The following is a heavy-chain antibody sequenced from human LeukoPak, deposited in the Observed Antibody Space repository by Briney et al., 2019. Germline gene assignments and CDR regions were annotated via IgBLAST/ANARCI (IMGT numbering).Heavy chain of an antibody. CDR2: INPSGGST. CDR3: ASFLAYDSSGYYDY. CDR1: GGTFSSYA. Sequence: GASVKVSCKASGGTFSSYAISWVRQAPGQGLEWMGIINPSGGSTSYAQKFQGRVTMTRDMSTSTVYMELSSLRSEDTAVYYCASFLAYDSSGYYDYWGQGTLVTVSS. V-gene: IGHV1-46*01. J-gene: IGHJ4*02. D-gene: IGHD3-22*01.